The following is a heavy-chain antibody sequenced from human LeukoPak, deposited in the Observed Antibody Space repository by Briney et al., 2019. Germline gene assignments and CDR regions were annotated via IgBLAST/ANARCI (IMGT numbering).Heavy chain of an antibody. CDR3: ARHAPDY. CDR1: GFTFSSFN. CDR2: ISSSSDTI. J-gene: IGHJ4*02. Sequence: GGSLRLSCAVSGFTFSSFNMNWVRQAPGKGLEWVSYISSSSDTIYYADSVKGRLTIARDNAKNSLYLQMDSLRDEDTAVYYCARHAPDYWGQGTLITVSS. V-gene: IGHV3-48*02.